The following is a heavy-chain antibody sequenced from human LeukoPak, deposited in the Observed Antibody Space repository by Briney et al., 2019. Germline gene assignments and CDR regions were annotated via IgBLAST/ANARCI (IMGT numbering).Heavy chain of an antibody. D-gene: IGHD6-13*01. J-gene: IGHJ3*02. Sequence: GASVKVSCKASGYTFTGYYMHWVRQAPGQGLEWMGRVNPNSGGTNYAQKFQGRVTMTRDTSISTAYMELSRLRSDDTAVYYCARDLAAADAFDIWGQGTMVTVSS. CDR3: ARDLAAADAFDI. CDR2: VNPNSGGT. CDR1: GYTFTGYY. V-gene: IGHV1-2*06.